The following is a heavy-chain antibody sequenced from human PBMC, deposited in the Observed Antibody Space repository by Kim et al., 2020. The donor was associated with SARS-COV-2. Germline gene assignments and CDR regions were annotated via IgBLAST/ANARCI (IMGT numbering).Heavy chain of an antibody. J-gene: IGHJ6*02. Sequence: GGSLRLSCAASGFTVSSNYMSWVRQAPGKGLEWVSVIYSGGSTYYADSVKGRFTISRDNSKNTLYLQMNSLRAEDTAVYYCARENYDSSGYYYYGMDVWGQGTTVTVS. CDR2: IYSGGST. D-gene: IGHD3-22*01. CDR3: ARENYDSSGYYYYGMDV. V-gene: IGHV3-53*01. CDR1: GFTVSSNY.